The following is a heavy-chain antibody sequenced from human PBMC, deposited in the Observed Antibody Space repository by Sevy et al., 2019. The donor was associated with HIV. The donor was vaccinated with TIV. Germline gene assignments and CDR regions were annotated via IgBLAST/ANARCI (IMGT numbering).Heavy chain of an antibody. CDR1: GGSISSGDYY. D-gene: IGHD5-18*01. CDR3: ARGDTDVVTLDY. J-gene: IGHJ4*02. Sequence: SETLSLTCTVSGGSISSGDYYWSWIRQPPGKGLEWIGYIYYSGSTYYNPSLKSRVTISVDTSKNQFSLKLSSVTAADTAVYYCARGDTDVVTLDYWGQGTLVTVSS. CDR2: IYYSGST. V-gene: IGHV4-30-4*01.